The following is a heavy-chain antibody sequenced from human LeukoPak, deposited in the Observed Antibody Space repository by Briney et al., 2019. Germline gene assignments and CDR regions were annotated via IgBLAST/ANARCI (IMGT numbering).Heavy chain of an antibody. D-gene: IGHD4-17*01. J-gene: IGHJ4*02. CDR1: GGSISTYY. CDR3: ARDDYGDYFDY. Sequence: SETLSLTCTVSGGSISTYYWSWIRQPPGEGLEWIGYIYYSGSTSYNPSLKSRVTISVDTSKSQFSLKLSSVTAADTAVYYCARDDYGDYFDYWGQGTLVTVSS. V-gene: IGHV4-59*08. CDR2: IYYSGST.